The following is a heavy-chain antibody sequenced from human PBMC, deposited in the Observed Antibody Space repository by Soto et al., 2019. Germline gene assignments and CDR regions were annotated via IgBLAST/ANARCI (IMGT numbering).Heavy chain of an antibody. D-gene: IGHD1-1*01. V-gene: IGHV1-18*01. Sequence: QVHLVQSGAEVKKPGASVKVSCKGSGYAFTTYGITWVRQAPGQGLEWMGWISAHNGNTNYTQKPQGRVTVTRDTSTNTAYMEQRCLRPDDTAVYSCARGRYGDYWGKAAVVTVS. CDR1: GYAFTTYG. CDR3: ARGRYGDY. J-gene: IGHJ4*02. CDR2: ISAHNGNT.